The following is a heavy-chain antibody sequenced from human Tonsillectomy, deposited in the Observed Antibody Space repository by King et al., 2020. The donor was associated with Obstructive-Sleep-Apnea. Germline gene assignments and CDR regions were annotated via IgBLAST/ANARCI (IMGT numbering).Heavy chain of an antibody. CDR1: GGSISRSGYY. J-gene: IGHJ5*02. CDR2: ISDSGNP. D-gene: IGHD6-13*01. V-gene: IGHV4-39*07. Sequence: QLQESGPGLVKPSETLSLTCSVSGGSISRSGYYWGWIRQPPGKGLEWIGSISDSGNPYSNPSLKSRVTISVDTSKNQFSLRLSSVTAADTAVYHCARAGAWGYGSSWYDRWGQGTLVTVSS. CDR3: ARAGAWGYGSSWYDR.